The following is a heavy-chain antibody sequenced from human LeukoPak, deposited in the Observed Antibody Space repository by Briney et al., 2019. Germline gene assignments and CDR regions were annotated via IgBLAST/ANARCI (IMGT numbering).Heavy chain of an antibody. Sequence: PSETLSLTCTVSGGSISSSSYYWGWIRHPPGKGLEWIGSIYYSGSTYYNPSLKSRVTISVDTSKNQFSLKLSSVTAADTAVYYCASRYYDFWSGRTSYYYMDVWGKGTTVTVSS. CDR1: GGSISSSSYY. CDR3: ASRYYDFWSGRTSYYYMDV. CDR2: IYYSGST. J-gene: IGHJ6*03. V-gene: IGHV4-39*01. D-gene: IGHD3-3*01.